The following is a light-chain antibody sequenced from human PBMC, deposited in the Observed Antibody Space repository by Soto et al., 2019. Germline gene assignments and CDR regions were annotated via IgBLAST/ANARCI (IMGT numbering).Light chain of an antibody. CDR1: QSLSSSS. J-gene: IGKJ1*01. CDR2: GAS. V-gene: IGKV3-20*01. CDR3: QQDESPPQT. Sequence: VWPQSPGTLSLSPGERATLSCRASQSLSSSSLAWYQQKPGEAPWVLISGASSRAADGADRFSGSGAGAGLTLTINRLEPEDFSVYYCQQDESPPQTLGQGTKVDIK.